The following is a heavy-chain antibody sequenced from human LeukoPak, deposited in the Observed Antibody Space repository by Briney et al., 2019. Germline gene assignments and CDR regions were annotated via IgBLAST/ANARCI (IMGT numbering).Heavy chain of an antibody. Sequence: GGSLRLSCTASGFTFGDYAMSWVRQAPGKGLEWVGFIRSKAYGGTTGYAASVKGRFTISRDDSKSIAYLQMNSLKTEDTAVYYCTRVVGASTQRLDYWGQGTLVTVSS. D-gene: IGHD1-26*01. CDR3: TRVVGASTQRLDY. CDR1: GFTFGDYA. J-gene: IGHJ4*02. V-gene: IGHV3-49*04. CDR2: IRSKAYGGTT.